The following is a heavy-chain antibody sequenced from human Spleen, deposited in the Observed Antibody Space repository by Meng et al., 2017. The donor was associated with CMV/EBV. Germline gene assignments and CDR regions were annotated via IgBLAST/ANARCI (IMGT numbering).Heavy chain of an antibody. CDR1: GGSISRGCYY. CDR2: IYYSGST. J-gene: IGHJ4*02. D-gene: IGHD3/OR15-3a*01. Sequence: RTLSGGSISRGCYYWSWIRQHPGKGLEWIGYIYYSGSTYYNPSLKSRVTISVDTSKNQFSLKLSSVTAADTAVYYCARFVKDFWTDYWGQGTLVTVSS. CDR3: ARFVKDFWTDY. V-gene: IGHV4-31*03.